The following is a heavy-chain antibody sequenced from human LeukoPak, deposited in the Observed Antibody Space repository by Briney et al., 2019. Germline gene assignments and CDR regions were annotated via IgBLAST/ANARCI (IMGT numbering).Heavy chain of an antibody. Sequence: PSETLSLPCTVSGGSISSSSYYWGWIRQPPGKGLQWIASIYYSGSTYYNPSLKSRVTISVDTSKNQFSLKLSSVTAADTAVYYCASKEYEYYDSSGYSYYFDYWGQGTLVTVSS. CDR3: ASKEYEYYDSSGYSYYFDY. CDR1: GGSISSSSYY. D-gene: IGHD3-22*01. J-gene: IGHJ4*02. CDR2: IYYSGST. V-gene: IGHV4-39*01.